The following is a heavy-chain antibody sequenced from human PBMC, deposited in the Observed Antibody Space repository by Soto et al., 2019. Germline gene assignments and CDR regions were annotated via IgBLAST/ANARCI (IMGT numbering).Heavy chain of an antibody. Sequence: SVKVSCKASGGTFSSYAISWVRQAPGQGLEWMGGIIPIFGTANYAQKFQGRVTITADKSTSTAYMELSSLRSEDTAVYYCARGRGIAARHYYYYYGMDVWGQGTTVTVSS. D-gene: IGHD6-6*01. CDR2: IIPIFGTA. V-gene: IGHV1-69*06. CDR1: GGTFSSYA. CDR3: ARGRGIAARHYYYYYGMDV. J-gene: IGHJ6*02.